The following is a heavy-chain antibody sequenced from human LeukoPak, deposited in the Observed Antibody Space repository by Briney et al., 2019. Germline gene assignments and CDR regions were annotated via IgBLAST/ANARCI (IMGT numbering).Heavy chain of an antibody. CDR1: GGSISSYY. D-gene: IGHD6-13*01. V-gene: IGHV4-59*01. CDR3: ARDMEVGQSGGSSWFYYYGMDV. J-gene: IGHJ6*02. Sequence: SETLSLTCTVSGGSISSYYWSWIRQPPGKGLEWIGYIYYSGSTNYNPSLKSRVTISVDTSKNQFSLKLNSVTAADTAVYYCARDMEVGQSGGSSWFYYYGMDVWGQGTTVTVSS. CDR2: IYYSGST.